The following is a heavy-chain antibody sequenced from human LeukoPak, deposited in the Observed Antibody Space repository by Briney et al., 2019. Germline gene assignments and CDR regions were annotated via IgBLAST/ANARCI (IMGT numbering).Heavy chain of an antibody. CDR1: GYTFTSYG. CDR2: ISAYNGNT. D-gene: IGHD2-2*01. CDR3: ARGYQLLSYYYYDMDV. Sequence: ASVKVSCKASGYTFTSYGISWVRQAPGQGLEWMGWISAYNGNTNYAQKLQGRVTMTTDTSTSTAYMELRSLRSDDTAVYYCARGYQLLSYYYYDMDVWGKGTTVTVSS. V-gene: IGHV1-18*01. J-gene: IGHJ6*03.